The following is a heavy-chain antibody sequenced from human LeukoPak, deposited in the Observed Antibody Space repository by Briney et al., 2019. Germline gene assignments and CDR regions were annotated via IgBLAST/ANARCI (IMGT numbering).Heavy chain of an antibody. Sequence: GESLKISCKGSGYSFSNYWIGWVRQMLGKGLEWMGIIYPGDSDTRYSPSFQGHVTISADNSISTAYLQWSSLKASDTAMYYCATYSGVWDLLNWGQGTLVAVSS. J-gene: IGHJ4*02. CDR3: ATYSGVWDLLN. CDR2: IYPGDSDT. CDR1: GYSFSNYW. D-gene: IGHD1-26*01. V-gene: IGHV5-51*01.